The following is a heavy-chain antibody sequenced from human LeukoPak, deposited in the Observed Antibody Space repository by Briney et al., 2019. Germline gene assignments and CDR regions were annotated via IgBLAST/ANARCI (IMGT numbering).Heavy chain of an antibody. J-gene: IGHJ4*02. D-gene: IGHD3-16*02. CDR3: ARDRRDYVWGSYRYMDY. V-gene: IGHV1-18*01. CDR1: GYTFTSYG. Sequence: ASVKVSCKASGYTFTSYGISWVRQAPGQGLKWMGWISAYNGNTNYAQKLQGRVTMTTDTSTSTAYMELRSLRSDDTAVYYCARDRRDYVWGSYRYMDYWGQGTLVTVSS. CDR2: ISAYNGNT.